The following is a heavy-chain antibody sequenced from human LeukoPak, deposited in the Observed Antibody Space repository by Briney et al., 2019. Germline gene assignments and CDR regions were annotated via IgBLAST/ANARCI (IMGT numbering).Heavy chain of an antibody. CDR1: GGSISNYY. D-gene: IGHD3-16*01. Sequence: SETLSLTCTVSGGSISNYYWSWVRQPPGKGLEWIGYISYSGSTNYNPSLKSRVTISVDTSKNQFSLKLSSVTAADTAVYYCARAEGDYYYYMDVWGKGTTVTVSS. CDR2: ISYSGST. J-gene: IGHJ6*03. CDR3: ARAEGDYYYYMDV. V-gene: IGHV4-59*01.